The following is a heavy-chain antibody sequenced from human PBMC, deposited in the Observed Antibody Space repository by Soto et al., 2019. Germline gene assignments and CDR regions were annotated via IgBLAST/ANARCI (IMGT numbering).Heavy chain of an antibody. CDR3: ARHRGPAPVY. V-gene: IGHV4-39*01. CDR1: GGSISGYY. Sequence: SETLSLTCTVSGGSISGYYWTWIRQPPGKGLEWVGSLFYGGTTDYNPSLKSRLTMSLDTSKNHFSLKLRSVTAADTAVYYCARHRGPAPVYWGQGTLVTVSS. D-gene: IGHD3-10*01. CDR2: LFYGGTT. J-gene: IGHJ4*02.